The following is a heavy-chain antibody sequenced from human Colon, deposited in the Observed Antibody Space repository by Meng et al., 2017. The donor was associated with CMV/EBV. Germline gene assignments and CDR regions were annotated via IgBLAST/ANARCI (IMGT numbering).Heavy chain of an antibody. J-gene: IGHJ4*02. CDR3: ARGADLDF. CDR2: ISYSSSFI. Sequence: SCAASGFTFETYSMHWVRQAPGKGLEWVSSISYSSSFIYYVDSLKGRFTISRDNAKNSLFLQMNNLRAEDTGVYYCARGADLDFWGQGTLVTVSS. V-gene: IGHV3-21*01. CDR1: GFTFETYS. D-gene: IGHD4/OR15-4a*01.